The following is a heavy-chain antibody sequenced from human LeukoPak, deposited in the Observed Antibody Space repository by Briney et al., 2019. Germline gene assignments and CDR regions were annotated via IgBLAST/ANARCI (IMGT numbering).Heavy chain of an antibody. J-gene: IGHJ4*02. V-gene: IGHV1-46*01. Sequence: VASVKVSCKASGYTFASHYVHWVRQAPGQGLEWMGIINPSGGSTSFAQKFQGRVTMTKDTSTSTVYMEVNNLRSEDTAVYYCARGGGSSWYETGKFDYWGQGTLVTVSS. D-gene: IGHD6-13*01. CDR1: GYTFASHY. CDR2: INPSGGST. CDR3: ARGGGSSWYETGKFDY.